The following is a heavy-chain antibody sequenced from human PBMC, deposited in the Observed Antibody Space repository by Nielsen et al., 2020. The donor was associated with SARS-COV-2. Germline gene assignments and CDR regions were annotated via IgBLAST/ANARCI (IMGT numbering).Heavy chain of an antibody. Sequence: GESLKISCEVSGFSLSYYWMHWVRQAPGKGLVWVARIASDGSSTSYADSVKGRLTNSRDDTRNTLFLQMNTLREEDTAVYYCAKSRRRGYIYGPLDSWGQGTLVTVSS. CDR3: AKSRRRGYIYGPLDS. V-gene: IGHV3-74*01. CDR1: GFSLSYYW. CDR2: IASDGSST. J-gene: IGHJ4*02. D-gene: IGHD5-18*01.